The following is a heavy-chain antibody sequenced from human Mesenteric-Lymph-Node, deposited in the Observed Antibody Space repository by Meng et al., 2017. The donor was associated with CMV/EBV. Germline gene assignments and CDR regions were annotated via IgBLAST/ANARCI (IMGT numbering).Heavy chain of an antibody. Sequence: GGSLRLSCAASGFTLNNYEMNWVRQAPGKGLEWVSYISSSGTTIYYADSVKGRFTTSRDNAKNSLYLQMNSLRAEDTAVYYCAGGAGSVRYWGQGTLVTVSS. CDR3: AGGAGSVRY. CDR1: GFTLNNYE. D-gene: IGHD2-15*01. V-gene: IGHV3-48*03. CDR2: ISSSGTTI. J-gene: IGHJ4*02.